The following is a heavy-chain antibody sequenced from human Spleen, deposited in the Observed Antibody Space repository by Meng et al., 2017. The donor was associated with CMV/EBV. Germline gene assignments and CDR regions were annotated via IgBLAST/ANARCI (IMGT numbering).Heavy chain of an antibody. Sequence: SQTLSHTCAVPVASITTTKWWTWVRQPPGKGLEWFGEIDHSGNSNSTQSLKSRLTLSLDTSKNYLSLRMTSVTAEDTAIYYCARVREPTSLGNYWFDPWGQGTLVTVSS. D-gene: IGHD3-16*01. CDR1: VASITTTKW. CDR3: ARVREPTSLGNYWFDP. CDR2: IDHSGNS. V-gene: IGHV4-4*02. J-gene: IGHJ5*02.